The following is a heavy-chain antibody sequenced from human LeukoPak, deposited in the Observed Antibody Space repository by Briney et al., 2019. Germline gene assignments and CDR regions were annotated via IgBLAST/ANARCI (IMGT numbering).Heavy chain of an antibody. CDR3: ARDCSTRCQGPVFDN. CDR1: GYTFTSNY. J-gene: IGHJ4*02. Sequence: GASVKVSCKASGYTFTSNYMHWVRQAPGQGLEWMGIIHPSGGNTNYAQKFQGRVAMTRDTSTSTVYMELSSLRSEDTAIYYCARDCSTRCQGPVFDNWGKGTLVTVSS. D-gene: IGHD2-2*01. CDR2: IHPSGGNT. V-gene: IGHV1-46*01.